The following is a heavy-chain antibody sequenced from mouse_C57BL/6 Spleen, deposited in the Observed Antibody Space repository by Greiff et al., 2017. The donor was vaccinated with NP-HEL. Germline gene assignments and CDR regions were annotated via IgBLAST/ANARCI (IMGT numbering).Heavy chain of an antibody. Sequence: EVMLVESGGGLVQPGGSMKLSCVASGFTFSNYWMNWVRQSPETGLEWVAQIRLKSDNYATHYAESVKGRFTISRDDSKSSVYLQMNNLRAEDTGIYYCKDSSWFAYWGQGTLVTVSA. CDR2: IRLKSDNYAT. CDR1: GFTFSNYW. V-gene: IGHV6-3*01. CDR3: KDSSWFAY. J-gene: IGHJ3*01. D-gene: IGHD3-1*01.